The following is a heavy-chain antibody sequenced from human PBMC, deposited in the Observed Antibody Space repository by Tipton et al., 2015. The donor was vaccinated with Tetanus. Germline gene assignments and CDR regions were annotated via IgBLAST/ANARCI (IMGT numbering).Heavy chain of an antibody. CDR1: AYAFSSYD. CDR2: MDPKTGRA. V-gene: IGHV1-8*01. D-gene: IGHD6-13*01. J-gene: IGHJ4*02. Sequence: QSGPEVKKPGASVKVSCKAFAYAFSSYDLNWVRQATGQGLEWLGYMDPKTGRAAYGQRFQGRVTMTSNISITTAYMELRNLRSDDTAVYYCARGNRGSSWYLWGQGTRVTVSS. CDR3: ARGNRGSSWYL.